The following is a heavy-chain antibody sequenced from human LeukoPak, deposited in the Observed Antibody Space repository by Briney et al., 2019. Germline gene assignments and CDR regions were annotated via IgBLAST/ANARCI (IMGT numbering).Heavy chain of an antibody. D-gene: IGHD1-26*01. J-gene: IGHJ4*02. CDR3: ARVGYSNSYDY. Sequence: ASVKVTCKASGYTFTNFDINWVRQATGQGLEWMGWMNPNIGNAGYAQKFQDRVTITWDASISTAYMDLSSLRSEDTAVYYCARVGYSNSYDYWGQGTLVTVSS. V-gene: IGHV1-8*03. CDR2: MNPNIGNA. CDR1: GYTFTNFD.